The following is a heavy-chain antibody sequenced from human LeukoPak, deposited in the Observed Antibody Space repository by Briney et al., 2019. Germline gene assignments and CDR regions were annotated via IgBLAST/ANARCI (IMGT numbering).Heavy chain of an antibody. CDR2: LTDSGDAT. Sequence: GGSLRLSCAVSGFTFSHYAMSWVRQAPGTGLEWVGSLTDSGDATYYADSVKGRFTISRDNSKNTLYLQMNSLRAEDTAVYYCAKENKGAYWGQGTLVTVSS. V-gene: IGHV3-23*01. CDR3: AKENKGAY. D-gene: IGHD3-16*01. J-gene: IGHJ4*02. CDR1: GFTFSHYA.